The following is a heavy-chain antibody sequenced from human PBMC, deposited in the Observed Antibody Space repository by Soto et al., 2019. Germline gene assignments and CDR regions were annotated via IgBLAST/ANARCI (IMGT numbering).Heavy chain of an antibody. CDR3: ARARISGSGSYHFDY. D-gene: IGHD3-10*01. J-gene: IGHJ4*02. CDR1: GGSFSGYY. CDR2: INHSGST. V-gene: IGHV4-34*01. Sequence: QVQLQQWGAGLLKPSETLSLTCAVYGGSFSGYYWSWIRQPPGKGLEWIGEINHSGSTNYNPSLKSRVTISGDTSKNQFSLKLSSVTAADTAVYYCARARISGSGSYHFDYWGQGTLVTVSS.